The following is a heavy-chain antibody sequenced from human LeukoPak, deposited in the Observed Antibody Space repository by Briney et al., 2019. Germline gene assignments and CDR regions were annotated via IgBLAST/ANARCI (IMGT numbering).Heavy chain of an antibody. CDR1: GFTFSSYA. Sequence: GGSLRLSCAASGFTFSSYAMSWVRQAPGKGLEWVSAISGSGGSTYYANSVKGRFTISRDNSKNTLYLQMNSLRAEDTAVYYCARDFYYDSSGYRPFDYWGQGTLVTVSS. CDR2: ISGSGGST. CDR3: ARDFYYDSSGYRPFDY. J-gene: IGHJ4*02. V-gene: IGHV3-23*01. D-gene: IGHD3-22*01.